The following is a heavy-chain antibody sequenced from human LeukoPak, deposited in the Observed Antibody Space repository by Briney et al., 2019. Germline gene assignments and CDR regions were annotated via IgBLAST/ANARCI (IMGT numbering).Heavy chain of an antibody. V-gene: IGHV3-23*01. CDR1: GFTFSSYG. Sequence: PGGSLRLSCAASGFTFSSYGMSWVRQAPGKGLEWVSAISGSGGSTYYADSVKGRFTISRDNSKNTLYLQMNSLRAEDTAVYYCARDGSLGYCSGGSCYNYYYYMDVWGKGTTVTVSS. CDR2: ISGSGGST. D-gene: IGHD2-15*01. J-gene: IGHJ6*03. CDR3: ARDGSLGYCSGGSCYNYYYYMDV.